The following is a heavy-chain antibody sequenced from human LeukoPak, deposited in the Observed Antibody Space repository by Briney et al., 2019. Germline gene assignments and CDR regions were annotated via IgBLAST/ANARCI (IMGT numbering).Heavy chain of an antibody. CDR1: GGSISSSSYY. V-gene: IGHV4-39*07. CDR2: IYHSGST. D-gene: IGHD3-9*01. Sequence: SETLSLTCTVSGGSISSSSYYWGWIRQPPGKGLEWIGEIYHSGSTNYNPSLKSRVTISVDKSKNQFSLKLSSVTAADTAVYYCARKTSDYDILTGALDYWGQGTLVTVSS. CDR3: ARKTSDYDILTGALDY. J-gene: IGHJ4*02.